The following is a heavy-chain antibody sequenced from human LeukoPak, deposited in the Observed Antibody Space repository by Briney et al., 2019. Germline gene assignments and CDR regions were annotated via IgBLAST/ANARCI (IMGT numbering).Heavy chain of an antibody. D-gene: IGHD5-24*01. J-gene: IGHJ6*03. V-gene: IGHV1-46*01. CDR2: ISPSGGST. Sequence: ASVKVSCKAFGYTFTSNYMHWVRQAPGQGPEWMGVISPSGGSTTYAQKFQGRVTITADKSTSTAYMELSSLRSEDTAVYYCASRGGYNAVGSRSYYYYYMDVWGKGTTVTVSS. CDR1: GYTFTSNY. CDR3: ASRGGYNAVGSRSYYYYYMDV.